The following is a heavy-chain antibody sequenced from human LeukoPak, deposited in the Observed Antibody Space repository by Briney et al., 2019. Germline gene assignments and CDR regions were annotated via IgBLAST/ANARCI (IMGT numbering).Heavy chain of an antibody. J-gene: IGHJ4*02. Sequence: SETLSLTCTVSGGSITSSNFYWGWIRQPPGKWLEWIGSIFYTVNTYYQPSLRGRLSISLDTSKNLFSLRLNSVTAADTAVYYCARNYYDSSGYYIDQFYFDSWGQGTLVTVSS. CDR3: ARNYYDSSGYYIDQFYFDS. CDR1: GGSITSSNFY. V-gene: IGHV4-39*07. CDR2: IFYTVNT. D-gene: IGHD3-22*01.